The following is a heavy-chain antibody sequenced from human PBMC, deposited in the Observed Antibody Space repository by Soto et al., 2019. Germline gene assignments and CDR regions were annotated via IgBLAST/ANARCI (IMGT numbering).Heavy chain of an antibody. CDR3: ARAVAPYLGTWFDP. CDR1: GGSISSGNSYS. J-gene: IGHJ5*02. Sequence: QLQLQESGSGLVKPSQTLSLTCAVSGGSISSGNSYSWSWIRQPPGKGLEWIGSISHTGSTSSNPSLKGRVTMSVDKSKNQFSLKLSSVTAADMAVYYCARAVAPYLGTWFDPWGQGTLVIVSS. V-gene: IGHV4-30-2*01. CDR2: ISHTGST. D-gene: IGHD3-16*01.